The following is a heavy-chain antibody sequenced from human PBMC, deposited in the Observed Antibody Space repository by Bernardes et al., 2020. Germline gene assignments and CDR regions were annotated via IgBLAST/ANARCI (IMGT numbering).Heavy chain of an antibody. CDR3: ARAPRGDSYTNFDY. D-gene: IGHD5-12*01. Sequence: GSLRLSCAGSGFTFSSSAMSWVRQAPGKGLEWVSVISGSSSSTYVADSVKGRFTISRDNSKNTLYLFMRNLRAEDTAMYYCARAPRGDSYTNFDYWGQGTLVTVSS. V-gene: IGHV3-23*01. CDR1: GFTFSSSA. J-gene: IGHJ4*02. CDR2: ISGSSSST.